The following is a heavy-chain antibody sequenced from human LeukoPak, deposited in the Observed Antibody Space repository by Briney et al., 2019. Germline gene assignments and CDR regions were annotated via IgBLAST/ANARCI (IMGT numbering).Heavy chain of an antibody. CDR1: GGSISSGSYY. J-gene: IGHJ3*02. CDR2: IYTSGST. D-gene: IGHD3-22*01. CDR3: ARDPTYYDSSGDAFDI. Sequence: PSETLSLTCTVSGGSISSGSYYWSRIRQPAGKGLEWIGRIYTSGSTNYNPALKSRVTISVDTSKNQFSLKLSSVTAADTAVYYCARDPTYYDSSGDAFDIWGQGTMVTVSS. V-gene: IGHV4-61*02.